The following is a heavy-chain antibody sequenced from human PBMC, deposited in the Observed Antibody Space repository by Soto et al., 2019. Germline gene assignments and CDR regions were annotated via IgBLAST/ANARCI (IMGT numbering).Heavy chain of an antibody. CDR3: ARQGVVVPAAVACPQNCFHP. CDR1: GYSFTSYW. V-gene: IGHV5-10-1*01. D-gene: IGHD2-2*01. CDR2: VDPSESYT. J-gene: IGHJ5*02. Sequence: GESLKISCKGSGYSFTSYWISWVRQMPGKGLEWMGRVDPSESYTNYSPSFQGHVTISADKSISTAYLQWSSLKASDTAMYYSARQGVVVPAAVACPQNCFHPWGQGTLVTVSS.